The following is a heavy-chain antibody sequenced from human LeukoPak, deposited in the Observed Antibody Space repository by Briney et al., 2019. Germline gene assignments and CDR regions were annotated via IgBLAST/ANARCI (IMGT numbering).Heavy chain of an antibody. CDR1: GGSFSVYY. V-gene: IGHV4-34*01. CDR2: INHSGST. J-gene: IGHJ3*02. Sequence: SETLSLTCAVYGGSFSVYYWSWIRQPPGKGLEWIGEINHSGSTNYNPSLKSRVTISVDTSKNQFSLKLSSVTAADTAVYYCATFKDAFDIWGQGTMVTVSS. CDR3: ATFKDAFDI.